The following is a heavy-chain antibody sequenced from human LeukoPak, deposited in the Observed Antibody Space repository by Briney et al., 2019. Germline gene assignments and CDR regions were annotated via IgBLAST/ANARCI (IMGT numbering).Heavy chain of an antibody. D-gene: IGHD3-10*01. CDR2: ISGSGGST. V-gene: IGHV3-23*01. J-gene: IGHJ4*02. Sequence: AGGSLRLSCAASGFTFSSYAMSWVRQAPGKGLEWVSAISGSGGSTYYADSVKGRFTISRDNSKNTLYLQMNSLRAEDTAVYYCAKSPITMVRGVIAVSTLDYWGQGTLVTVSS. CDR3: AKSPITMVRGVIAVSTLDY. CDR1: GFTFSSYA.